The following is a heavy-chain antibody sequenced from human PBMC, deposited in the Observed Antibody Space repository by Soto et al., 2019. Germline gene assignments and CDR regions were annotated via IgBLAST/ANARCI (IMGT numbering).Heavy chain of an antibody. D-gene: IGHD2-15*01. Sequence: QVQLQESGPGLVKPSQTLSLTCTVSGGSISSGAYYWSWIRQHPGKGLEWIGYIYFTGGTYFNPVHKSRVTISRFTSKNPYSLMLNSVTAAVTAVYCCARTPGRFGWFVPWGQGTLVTVSS. CDR2: IYFTGGT. J-gene: IGHJ5*02. CDR1: GGSISSGAYY. CDR3: ARTPGRFGWFVP. V-gene: IGHV4-31*03.